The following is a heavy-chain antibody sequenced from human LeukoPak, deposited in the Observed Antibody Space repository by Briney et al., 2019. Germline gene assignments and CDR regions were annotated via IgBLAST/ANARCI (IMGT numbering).Heavy chain of an antibody. J-gene: IGHJ4*02. CDR2: VYYSGST. CDR3: ARPLTGYSYFDY. CDR1: GGSISSSPYY. V-gene: IGHV4-39*01. Sequence: SETLSLTCTVSGGSISSSPYYWGSIRQPPGKGLEWIGSVYYSGSTSYNPPLKSRVTISVDTSKNQFSLKLNSVTAADTAVYYCARPLTGYSYFDYWGQGTLVTVSS. D-gene: IGHD3-9*01.